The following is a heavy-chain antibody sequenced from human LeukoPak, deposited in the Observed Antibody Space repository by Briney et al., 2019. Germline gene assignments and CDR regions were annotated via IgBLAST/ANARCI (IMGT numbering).Heavy chain of an antibody. CDR3: ARVFPWELSHYFDY. J-gene: IGHJ4*02. Sequence: ASVKVSCKASGYTFTGYYMHWVRQAPGQGLEWMGWINPNSGGTNYAQKFQGRVTMTRDTSISTAYMELSRLRSDDTAVYYCARVFPWELSHYFDYWGQGTLVTASS. CDR2: INPNSGGT. CDR1: GYTFTGYY. D-gene: IGHD1-26*01. V-gene: IGHV1-2*02.